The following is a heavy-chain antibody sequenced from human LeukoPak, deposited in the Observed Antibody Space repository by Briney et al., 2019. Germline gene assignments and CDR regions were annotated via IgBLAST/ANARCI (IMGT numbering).Heavy chain of an antibody. J-gene: IGHJ4*02. D-gene: IGHD2-15*01. CDR3: ARGLYCSGGSCHLYYFDY. V-gene: IGHV1-8*03. CDR1: GYTFTSYD. CDR2: MNPNSGNT. Sequence: ASVKVSCKASGYTFTSYDINWVRQATGQGLEWMGWMNPNSGNTGYAQKFQGRVTITRNTSISTAYMELSSLRSEDTAVYYCARGLYCSGGSCHLYYFDYWGQGTLVTVSS.